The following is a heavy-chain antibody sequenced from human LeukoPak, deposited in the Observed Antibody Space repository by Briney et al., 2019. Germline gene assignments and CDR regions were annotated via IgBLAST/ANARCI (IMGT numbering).Heavy chain of an antibody. CDR3: ARGNMVRGVIISPQVTNVYYFDY. Sequence: SETLSLTCTVSGGSISSSSYYWGWIRQPPGKGLEWIGSIYYSGSTYYNPSLKSRVTISVDTSKNQFSLKLSSVTAADTAVYYCARGNMVRGVIISPQVTNVYYFDYWGQGTLVTVSS. CDR2: IYYSGST. D-gene: IGHD3-10*01. V-gene: IGHV4-39*07. CDR1: GGSISSSSYY. J-gene: IGHJ4*02.